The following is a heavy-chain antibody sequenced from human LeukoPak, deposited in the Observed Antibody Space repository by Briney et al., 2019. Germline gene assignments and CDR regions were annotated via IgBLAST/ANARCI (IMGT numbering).Heavy chain of an antibody. CDR2: NYTGST. V-gene: IGHV4-59*08. D-gene: IGHD6-6*01. CDR3: ARHRAYSSSSPFDY. CDR1: GGSLSSLY. Sequence: SETLSLTCSVAGGSLSSLYWSWIRQPPGKGLEWIGYNYTGSTNYNPSLKSRVTMFVDMSKNQFSLRLSSVTAADTAVYYCARHRAYSSSSPFDYWGQGTLVTVSS. J-gene: IGHJ4*02.